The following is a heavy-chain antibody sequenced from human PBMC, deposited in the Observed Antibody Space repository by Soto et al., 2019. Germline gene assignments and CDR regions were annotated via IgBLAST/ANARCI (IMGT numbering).Heavy chain of an antibody. CDR2: INTYSGNT. D-gene: IGHD3-10*01. Sequence: GASVKVSCKASGYTFTSYGISWVRQAPGQGLEWMGWINTYSGNTKYAQKLQGRVTMTTDTSTSTAYMELRSLRSDDTAVYYCARTYYYGSGTYYRFDPWGQGTLVTVSS. V-gene: IGHV1-18*01. CDR1: GYTFTSYG. J-gene: IGHJ5*02. CDR3: ARTYYYGSGTYYRFDP.